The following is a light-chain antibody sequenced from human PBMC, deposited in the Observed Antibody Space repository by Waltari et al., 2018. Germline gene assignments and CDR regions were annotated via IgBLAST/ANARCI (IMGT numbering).Light chain of an antibody. CDR1: QSVSKY. J-gene: IGKJ1*01. CDR2: GAS. V-gene: IGKV3-20*01. CDR3: QQYVSLPAT. Sequence: EIVLTQSPGTLSLSQGDRAILSCRASQSVSKYLAWYQQKPGQAPRLLIFGASSRATGIPDRFSGSGSGTDLSLTISRVEPEDFAVYYCQQYVSLPATFGQGTKVEIE.